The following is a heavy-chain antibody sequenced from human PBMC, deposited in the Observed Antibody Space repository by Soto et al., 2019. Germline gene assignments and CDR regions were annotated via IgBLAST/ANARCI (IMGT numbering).Heavy chain of an antibody. CDR2: ISGGGDII. V-gene: IGHV3-11*01. D-gene: IGHD6-25*01. Sequence: QVQLVESGGGLVKPGVSLRLSCAASGFTFSDHYMTWIRQAPGKGPEWLSYISGGGDIISYADSVTGRFIISRDNAKRSLYLQMNSLTVEDTAVYYCSRDPRLADYWGQGPLVTVSS. CDR3: SRDPRLADY. CDR1: GFTFSDHY. J-gene: IGHJ4*02.